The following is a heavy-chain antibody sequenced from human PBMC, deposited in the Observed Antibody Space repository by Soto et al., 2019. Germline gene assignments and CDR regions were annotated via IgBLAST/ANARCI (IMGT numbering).Heavy chain of an antibody. CDR3: ARERSSSSSFYYYGMDV. CDR1: GFTFSSYA. CDR2: ISYDGSNK. Sequence: GSLRLSCAASGFTFSSYAMHWVRQAPGKGLEWVAVISYDGSNKYYADSVKGRFTISRDNSKNTLYLQMNSLRAEDTAVYYCARERSSSSSFYYYGMDVWGQGTTVTVSS. J-gene: IGHJ6*02. D-gene: IGHD6-6*01. V-gene: IGHV3-30-3*01.